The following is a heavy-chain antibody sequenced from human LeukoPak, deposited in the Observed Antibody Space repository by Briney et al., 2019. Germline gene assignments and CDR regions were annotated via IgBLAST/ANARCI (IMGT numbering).Heavy chain of an antibody. J-gene: IGHJ4*02. CDR3: ARAVSYYYDSSGYAPTHRQFDY. V-gene: IGHV4-34*01. Sequence: SSETLSLTCAVYGGSFSGYYWSWIRQPPGKGLEWIGEINHSGSTNYNPSLKSRVTISVDTSKNQFSLKLSSVTAADTAVYYCARAVSYYYDSSGYAPTHRQFDYWGQGTLVTVSS. CDR1: GGSFSGYY. CDR2: INHSGST. D-gene: IGHD3-22*01.